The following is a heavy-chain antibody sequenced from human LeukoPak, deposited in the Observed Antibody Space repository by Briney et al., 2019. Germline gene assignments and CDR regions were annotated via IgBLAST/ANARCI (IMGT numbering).Heavy chain of an antibody. Sequence: PGRSLRLSCAASGFTFSSYAMHWVRQAPGKGLEWVAVISYDGSNKYYADSVKGRFTISRDNSKNTLYLQMNSLRAEDTAVYYCARDGDRIYYYYYMDVWGKGTTVTVSS. CDR1: GFTFSSYA. V-gene: IGHV3-30-3*01. CDR3: ARDGDRIYYYYYMDV. D-gene: IGHD7-27*01. J-gene: IGHJ6*03. CDR2: ISYDGSNK.